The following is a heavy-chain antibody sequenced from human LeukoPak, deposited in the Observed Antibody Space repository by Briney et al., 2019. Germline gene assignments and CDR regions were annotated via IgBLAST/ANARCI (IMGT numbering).Heavy chain of an antibody. Sequence: GGSLRLSCAASGFTFDDYAMHWVRQAPGKGLEWVSLIGGDGGSTYYADSVKGRFTISRDNSKNSLYLQMNSLRTEDTALYYCAKAREYCSSTSCYVAGHPIDYWGQGTLVTVSS. CDR3: AKAREYCSSTSCYVAGHPIDY. CDR2: IGGDGGST. J-gene: IGHJ4*02. D-gene: IGHD2-2*01. CDR1: GFTFDDYA. V-gene: IGHV3-43*02.